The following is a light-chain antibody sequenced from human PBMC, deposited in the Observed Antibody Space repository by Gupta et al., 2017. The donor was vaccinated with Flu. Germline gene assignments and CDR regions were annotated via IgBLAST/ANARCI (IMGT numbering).Light chain of an antibody. V-gene: IGKV1-39*01. CDR3: QQSVSTPLT. CDR1: QSISSF. CDR2: AAS. J-gene: IGKJ4*01. Sequence: DIQMTQSPSSLSASVGDRVTITCRASQSISSFLNWYQQKPGKAPKLLIYAASSLQSGVPSRFSGSGSGTDFTLTISSLQPEDFGTYYCQQSVSTPLTFGGGTKVEIK.